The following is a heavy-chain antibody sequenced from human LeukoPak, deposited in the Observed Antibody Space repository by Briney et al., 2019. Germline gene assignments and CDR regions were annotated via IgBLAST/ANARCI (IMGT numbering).Heavy chain of an antibody. D-gene: IGHD3-22*01. CDR3: AKMKTYYYDSSGYYRDAFDI. CDR1: GFTFSTYA. V-gene: IGHV3-23*01. Sequence: PGGSLRLSCAASGFTFSTYAMSWVRQAPGKGLEWVSAISGSGDSTYYADSVKGRFTISRDNSKNTLYLQMNSVRAEDTAVYYCAKMKTYYYDSSGYYRDAFDIWGQGTMVTVS. J-gene: IGHJ3*02. CDR2: ISGSGDST.